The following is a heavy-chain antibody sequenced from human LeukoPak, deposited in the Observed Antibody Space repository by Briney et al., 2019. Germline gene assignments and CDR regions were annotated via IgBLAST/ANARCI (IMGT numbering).Heavy chain of an antibody. D-gene: IGHD1-26*01. CDR3: ARDHQGVGAPRYYYYYGMDV. Sequence: SVKVSCKASGGTFSSYAISRVRQAPGQGLEWMGRSIPILGIANYAQKFQGRVTINADKSTSTAYMELSSLRSEDTDVYYCARDHQGVGAPRYYYYYGMDVWGQGTTVTVSS. CDR1: GGTFSSYA. J-gene: IGHJ6*02. CDR2: SIPILGIA. V-gene: IGHV1-69*04.